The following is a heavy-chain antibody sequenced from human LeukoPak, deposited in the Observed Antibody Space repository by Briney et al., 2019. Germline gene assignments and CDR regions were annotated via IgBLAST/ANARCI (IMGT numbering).Heavy chain of an antibody. D-gene: IGHD2-21*02. CDR2: INHSGST. Sequence: SETLSLTCAVYGGSFSGYYWSWIRQPPGKGLEWIGEINHSGSTNYNPSLKSRVTISVDTSKNQFSLKLSSVTAADTAVYYCASSKTCGVHHYCGGDRTAGQHRVDYWGQGTLVTVCS. V-gene: IGHV4-34*01. J-gene: IGHJ4*02. CDR3: ASSKTCGVHHYCGGDRTAGQHRVDY. CDR1: GGSFSGYY.